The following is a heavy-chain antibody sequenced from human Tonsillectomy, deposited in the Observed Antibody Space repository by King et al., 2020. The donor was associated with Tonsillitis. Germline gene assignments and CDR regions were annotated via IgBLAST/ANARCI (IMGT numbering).Heavy chain of an antibody. D-gene: IGHD1-14*01. J-gene: IGHJ4*01. CDR2: ISLDGAKT. Sequence: VQLVESGGGVVQPGRSLRLSCETSGFIFSSNAMPWVRQPPGKGLDGLPTISLDGAKTHHSDSVTGRFTISRDNSKNTMYLQMNSLRAEDTAVYYCARERLYNVGWGIDHWGQGTLVTVSS. V-gene: IGHV3-33*05. CDR3: ARERLYNVGWGIDH. CDR1: GFIFSSNA.